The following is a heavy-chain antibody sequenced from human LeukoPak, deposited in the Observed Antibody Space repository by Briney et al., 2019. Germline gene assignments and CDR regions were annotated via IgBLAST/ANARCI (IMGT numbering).Heavy chain of an antibody. D-gene: IGHD5-18*01. J-gene: IGHJ4*02. CDR3: ARNVDTAMAPKNYFDY. CDR1: GYSFTSYW. Sequence: GESLKISCKGFGYSFTSYWVGWVRQMPGKGLEWMGIIYPGDSDTRYSPSFQGQVTISADKSISTAYLQWSSLKASDTAMYYCARNVDTAMAPKNYFDYWGQGTLVAVSS. CDR2: IYPGDSDT. V-gene: IGHV5-51*01.